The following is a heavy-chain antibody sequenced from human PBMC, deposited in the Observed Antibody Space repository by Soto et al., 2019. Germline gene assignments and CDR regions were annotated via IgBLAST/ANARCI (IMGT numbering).Heavy chain of an antibody. J-gene: IGHJ5*02. CDR3: ARVSDVLAAALSGFDP. V-gene: IGHV4-31*03. CDR2: IYYSGST. D-gene: IGHD6-13*01. Sequence: PSETLSLTCTVSGGSISSGGYYWSWIRQHAGKGLEWIGYIYYSGSTYYNPSLKSRVTISVDTSKNQFSLKLSSVTAADTAVYYCARVSDVLAAALSGFDPWGQGTLVTVSS. CDR1: GGSISSGGYY.